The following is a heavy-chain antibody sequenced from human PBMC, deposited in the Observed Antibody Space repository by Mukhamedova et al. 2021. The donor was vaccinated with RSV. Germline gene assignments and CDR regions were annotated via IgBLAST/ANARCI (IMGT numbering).Heavy chain of an antibody. CDR2: IIPIFGTA. J-gene: IGHJ3*02. Sequence: RQAPGQGLEWMGGIIPIFGTANYAQKFQGRVTITADESTSTAYMELSSLRSEDTAVYYCARSAHNYYDSSGPDAFDIWGQGRMVTV. D-gene: IGHD3-22*01. V-gene: IGHV1-69*01. CDR3: ARSAHNYYDSSGPDAFDI.